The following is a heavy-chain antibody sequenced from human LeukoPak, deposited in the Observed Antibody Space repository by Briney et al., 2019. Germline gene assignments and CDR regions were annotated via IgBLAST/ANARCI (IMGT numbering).Heavy chain of an antibody. D-gene: IGHD6-13*01. J-gene: IGHJ5*02. V-gene: IGHV4-4*07. Sequence: SETLSLTCTVSGGSISSYYWSWIRQPAGKGLEWIGRIYTSGSTNYNPSLKSRVTMSVDTSKNQFSLKLSSVTAADTAVYYCAREGVGSSSWENWFDPWGQGTLVTVSS. CDR2: IYTSGST. CDR1: GGSISSYY. CDR3: AREGVGSSSWENWFDP.